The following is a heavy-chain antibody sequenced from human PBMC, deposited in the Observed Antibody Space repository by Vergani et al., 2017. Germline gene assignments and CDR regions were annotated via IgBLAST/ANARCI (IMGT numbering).Heavy chain of an antibody. CDR2: IIPIFGTA. D-gene: IGHD3-3*01. V-gene: IGHV1-69*01. CDR3: TSTAFWSGYLQHYAFDI. Sequence: QVQLVQSGAEVKKPGSSVKVSCKASGGTFSSYAISWVRQAPGQGLEWMGGIIPIFGTANYAQKFQGRVTITADESTSTAYMELSSLRAEATAVYYWTSTAFWSGYLQHYAFDIWGQGTMVTVSS. J-gene: IGHJ3*02. CDR1: GGTFSSYA.